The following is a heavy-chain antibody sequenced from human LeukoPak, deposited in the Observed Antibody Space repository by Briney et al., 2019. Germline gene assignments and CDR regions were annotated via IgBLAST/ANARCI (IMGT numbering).Heavy chain of an antibody. CDR3: ARVWDYYGSGSYSGEGAGDY. Sequence: ASVKVSCKASGYTFTSYGISWVRQAPGQGLEWMGWISAYNGNTNYAQTLRRRVTMTTDTPTSTAYMELRSLRSDDTAVYYCARVWDYYGSGSYSGEGAGDYWGQGTLVTVSS. V-gene: IGHV1-18*04. D-gene: IGHD3-10*01. J-gene: IGHJ4*02. CDR1: GYTFTSYG. CDR2: ISAYNGNT.